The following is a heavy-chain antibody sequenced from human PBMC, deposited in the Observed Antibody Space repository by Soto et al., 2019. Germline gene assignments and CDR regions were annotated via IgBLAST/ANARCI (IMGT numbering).Heavy chain of an antibody. CDR1: GYIFTGYH. CDR3: AGEDLPIYYYCMDV. CDR2: INPNSGGT. J-gene: IGHJ6*02. Sequence: GASVKVSCKASGYIFTGYHMHWVRQAPGQGLEWMGWINPNSGGTKYAQKFQGRVNMTRDTSISTAYMELSSLRSDDTAVYYCAGEDLPIYYYCMDVWGQGTTVTVSS. V-gene: IGHV1-2*02.